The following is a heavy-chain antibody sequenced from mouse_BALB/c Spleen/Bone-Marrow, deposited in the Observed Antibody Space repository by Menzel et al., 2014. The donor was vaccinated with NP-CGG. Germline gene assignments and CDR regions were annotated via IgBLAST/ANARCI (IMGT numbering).Heavy chain of an antibody. CDR2: IDPANGNT. V-gene: IGHV14-3*02. CDR1: GFNIKDTY. J-gene: IGHJ4*01. Sequence: VQLQHPGAELVKPGASVKLSCTASGFNIKDTYMHWVKQRPEQGLEWIGRIDPANGNTKYDPKFQGKATITADTSSNTAYLQLSSLTSEDTAVYYCARWEYYAMDYWGQGTSVTVSS. CDR3: ARWEYYAMDY. D-gene: IGHD4-1*01.